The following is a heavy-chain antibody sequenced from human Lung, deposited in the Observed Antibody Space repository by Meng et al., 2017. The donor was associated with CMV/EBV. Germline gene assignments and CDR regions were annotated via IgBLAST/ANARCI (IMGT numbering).Heavy chain of an antibody. J-gene: IGHJ4*02. V-gene: IGHV1-18*01. CDR2: ISAYNGNT. Sequence: ASXXVSCQASGYTFTSYGISWVRQAPGQGLEGMGWISAYNGNTKHAQKLQGRVNMTTDTSTSTAYMELRSLRSDDTAVYYCARDVMGPTDYWGQGPLVTVSS. CDR1: GYTFTSYG. D-gene: IGHD1-26*01. CDR3: ARDVMGPTDY.